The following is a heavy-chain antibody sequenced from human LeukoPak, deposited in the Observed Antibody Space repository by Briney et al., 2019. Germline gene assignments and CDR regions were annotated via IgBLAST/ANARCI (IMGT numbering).Heavy chain of an antibody. CDR3: ARDLGGPKVYYFDY. CDR2: VYTSGGT. D-gene: IGHD3-3*01. V-gene: IGHV4-61*02. Sequence: PSQTLCLTCTLSGGAIRSGSYTRGSIRQTAGKRLEWVGRVYTSGGTHYKPSLKSRVTISVDTSQKQFSLKLSTATAADTAVYYCARDLGGPKVYYFDYWGQGTLVTVSS. J-gene: IGHJ4*02. CDR1: GGAIRSGSYT.